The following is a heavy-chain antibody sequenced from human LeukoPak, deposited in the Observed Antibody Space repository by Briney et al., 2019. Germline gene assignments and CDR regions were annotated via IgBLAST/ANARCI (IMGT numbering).Heavy chain of an antibody. V-gene: IGHV4-39*01. Sequence: SETLSLTCTVSGGSISSSSYYWGWIRQPPGKGLEWIGSIYYSGSTYYNPSLKSRVTISVDTSKNQFSLKLSSVTAADTAVYYCARYYYGSGSYQPFDYWGQGTLVTVSS. CDR2: IYYSGST. CDR3: ARYYYGSGSYQPFDY. CDR1: GGSISSSSYY. J-gene: IGHJ4*02. D-gene: IGHD3-10*01.